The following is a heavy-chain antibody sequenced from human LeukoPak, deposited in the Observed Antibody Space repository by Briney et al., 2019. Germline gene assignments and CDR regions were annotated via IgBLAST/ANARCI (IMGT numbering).Heavy chain of an antibody. CDR3: AREASTFNYYGMDV. J-gene: IGHJ6*02. CDR2: ISSSSSYI. V-gene: IGHV3-21*01. D-gene: IGHD3-16*01. Sequence: PGGSLRLSCAASGFTFSSYSMHWVRQAPGKGLEWVSSISSSSSYIYYADSVKGRFTISRDNAKNSLYLQMNSLRAEDTAVYYCAREASTFNYYGMDVWGQGTTVTVSS. CDR1: GFTFSSYS.